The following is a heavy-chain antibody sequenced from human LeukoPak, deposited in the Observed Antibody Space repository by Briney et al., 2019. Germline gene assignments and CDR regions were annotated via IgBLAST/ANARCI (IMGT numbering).Heavy chain of an antibody. Sequence: GGSLRLSCAASGFTVSSNYMSWVRQAPGKGLEWISYISSGGTIYYAESVKGRFTISRDNAKNSLYLQMNSLRAEDTAIYYCTRAEMATTYYFDSWGQGTLVTVSS. D-gene: IGHD5-24*01. J-gene: IGHJ4*02. CDR2: ISSGGTI. V-gene: IGHV3-69-1*02. CDR1: GFTVSSNY. CDR3: TRAEMATTYYFDS.